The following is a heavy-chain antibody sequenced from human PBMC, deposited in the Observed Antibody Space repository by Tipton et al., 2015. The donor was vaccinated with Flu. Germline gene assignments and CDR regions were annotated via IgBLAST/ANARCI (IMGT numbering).Heavy chain of an antibody. D-gene: IGHD3-10*01. Sequence: TLSLTCAVSGYSISSGYYWGWIRQPPGKGREWIGSIYHSGSTYYNSSLKSRVTISVDTSKNQFSLKLSSVTAEYTAVYYGAIQRPTYYDGSGSYMDYWGQGTLVTVSS. J-gene: IGHJ4*02. V-gene: IGHV4-38-2*01. CDR1: GYSISSGYY. CDR3: AIQRPTYYDGSGSYMDY. CDR2: IYHSGST.